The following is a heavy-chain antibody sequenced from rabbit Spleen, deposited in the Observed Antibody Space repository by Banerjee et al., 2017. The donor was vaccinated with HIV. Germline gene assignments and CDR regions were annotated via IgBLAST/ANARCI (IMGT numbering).Heavy chain of an antibody. V-gene: IGHV1S40*01. CDR3: ARDAAGNGNGGHGPFNL. J-gene: IGHJ4*01. Sequence: QSLEESGGDLVKPEGSLTLTCTASGFSLSSSYDMCWVRQAPGKGLEWIACINAGSSGSTWYASWAKGRFTISKTSSTTVTLQMTSLTAADTATYFCARDAAGNGNGGHGPFNLWGPGTLVT. D-gene: IGHD7-1*01. CDR2: INAGSSGST. CDR1: GFSLSSSYD.